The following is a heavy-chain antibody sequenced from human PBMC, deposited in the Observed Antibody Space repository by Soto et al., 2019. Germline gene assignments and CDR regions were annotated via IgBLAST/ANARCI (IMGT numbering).Heavy chain of an antibody. CDR1: GGSISSSSYY. CDR3: VRHYGEWGHRAIFSGRYEWFDP. V-gene: IGHV4-39*01. CDR2: IYYSGST. Sequence: PSETLSLTCTVSGGSISSSSYYWGWIRQPPGKGLEWIGSIYYSGSTYYNPSLKSRVTISVDTSKNQFSLKLSSVTAAETAVYYCVRHYGEWGHRAIFSGRYEWFDPWGQGKLVTVSS. D-gene: IGHD1-26*01. J-gene: IGHJ5*02.